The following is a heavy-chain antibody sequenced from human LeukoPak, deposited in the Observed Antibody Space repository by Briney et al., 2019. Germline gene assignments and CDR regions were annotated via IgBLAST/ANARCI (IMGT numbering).Heavy chain of an antibody. Sequence: SETLSLTCTVSGGSISSSSYYWGWIRQPPGKGLEWIGSIYYSGSTYYNPSLKSRVTISVDTSKNQFSLKLSSVTAADTAVYYCARNHRVHYDSSGYYPGAFWVFDYWGQGTLVTVSS. D-gene: IGHD3-22*01. J-gene: IGHJ4*02. CDR1: GGSISSSSYY. CDR2: IYYSGST. CDR3: ARNHRVHYDSSGYYPGAFWVFDY. V-gene: IGHV4-39*07.